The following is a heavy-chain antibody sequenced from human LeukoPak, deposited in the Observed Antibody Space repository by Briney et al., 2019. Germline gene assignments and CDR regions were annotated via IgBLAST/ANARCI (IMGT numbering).Heavy chain of an antibody. D-gene: IGHD5-18*01. V-gene: IGHV3-23*01. CDR1: GFTFNSYA. CDR2: ISGSGGNT. CDR3: AKVMGYTFGYPFDY. J-gene: IGHJ4*02. Sequence: GGSLRLSCAASGFTFNSYAMNWVRHTPGKGLEWVSTISGSGGNTYYADSVKGRFTISRDNPKNSLYLQMNSLRAEDTAVYYCAKVMGYTFGYPFDYWGQGTLVTVSS.